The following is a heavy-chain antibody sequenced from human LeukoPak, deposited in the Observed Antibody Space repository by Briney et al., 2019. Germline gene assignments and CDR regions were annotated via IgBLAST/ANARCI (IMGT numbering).Heavy chain of an antibody. V-gene: IGHV3-30-3*01. CDR2: ISKDGSDK. CDR3: ARDKVVGATIFDY. J-gene: IGHJ4*02. D-gene: IGHD1-26*01. CDR1: GFTFSDYA. Sequence: GGSLRLSCAASGFTFSDYAMHWVRQAPGKGLEWVAVISKDGSDKYYPGSVRGRFTISRDNSKNTIYLQMDSLRAEDTAVYYCARDKVVGATIFDYWGQGTLVTVSS.